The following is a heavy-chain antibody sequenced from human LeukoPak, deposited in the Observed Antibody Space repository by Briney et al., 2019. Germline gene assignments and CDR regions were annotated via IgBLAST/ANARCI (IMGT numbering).Heavy chain of an antibody. J-gene: IGHJ4*02. CDR3: ARGGWSLDY. D-gene: IGHD6-19*01. V-gene: IGHV4-59*01. Sequence: PSETLSLTCTVSDGSISNYYWSWIRQPPGKGLEWIGYIYYSGSTNYNPSLKSRVTISVDTSKNHFSLKLTSVTAADTAVYYCARGGWSLDYWGQGTLVTVSS. CDR1: DGSISNYY. CDR2: IYYSGST.